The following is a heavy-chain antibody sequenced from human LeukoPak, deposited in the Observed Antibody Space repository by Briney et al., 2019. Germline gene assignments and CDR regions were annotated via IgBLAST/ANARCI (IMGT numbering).Heavy chain of an antibody. J-gene: IGHJ4*02. V-gene: IGHV5-51*01. D-gene: IGHD1-26*01. CDR1: GYSFTSYW. Sequence: NLGESLKISCQGSGYSFTSYWIGWVRQMPGKGLEWMGIIYPGDSHTRYSPSFQGQVTISADKSISTAYLQWSSLQASDTAMYYCARRSYSGSPDYWGQGTLVTVSS. CDR3: ARRSYSGSPDY. CDR2: IYPGDSHT.